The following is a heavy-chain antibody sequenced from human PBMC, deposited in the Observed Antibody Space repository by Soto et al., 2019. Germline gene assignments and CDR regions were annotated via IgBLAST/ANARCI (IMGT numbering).Heavy chain of an antibody. Sequence: PGGSLRLSCAASGFTFSSYWMSWVRQAPGKGLEWVANIKQDGSEKYYVDSVKGRFTISRDNAKNSLYLQMNSLRAEDTAVYYCAREFHVRVTADAFDIWGQGTTVTVSS. D-gene: IGHD5-18*01. V-gene: IGHV3-7*03. CDR2: IKQDGSEK. CDR1: GFTFSSYW. J-gene: IGHJ3*02. CDR3: AREFHVRVTADAFDI.